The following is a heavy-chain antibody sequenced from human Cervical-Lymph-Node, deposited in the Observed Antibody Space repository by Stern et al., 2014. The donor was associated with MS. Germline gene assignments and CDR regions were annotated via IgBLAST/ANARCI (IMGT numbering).Heavy chain of an antibody. D-gene: IGHD3-10*02. CDR2: IWHDETNN. J-gene: IGHJ4*02. V-gene: IGHV3-30-3*01. Sequence: VQLLESGGGVVQPGGSLRLSCAASGFTFSSHVMNWVRPALGKGLEWVAVIWHDETNNAYADSVKGRFTISRDNSNNTLSLQMNSLRAEDTAVYYCVREDVDFDYWGQGTLVTVSS. CDR3: VREDVDFDY. CDR1: GFTFSSHV.